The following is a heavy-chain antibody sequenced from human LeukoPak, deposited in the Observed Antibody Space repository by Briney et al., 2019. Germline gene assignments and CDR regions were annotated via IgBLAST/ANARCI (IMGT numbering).Heavy chain of an antibody. CDR1: GFTFDDYA. V-gene: IGHV3-9*01. Sequence: GGSLRLSCAASGFTFDDYAMHWVRQAPGKGLEWVSGISWNSGSIGHADSVKGRFTISRDNAKNSLYLQMNSLRAEDTALYYCAKDSGQWLLNRGLDYWGQGTLVTVSS. D-gene: IGHD6-19*01. J-gene: IGHJ4*02. CDR2: ISWNSGSI. CDR3: AKDSGQWLLNRGLDY.